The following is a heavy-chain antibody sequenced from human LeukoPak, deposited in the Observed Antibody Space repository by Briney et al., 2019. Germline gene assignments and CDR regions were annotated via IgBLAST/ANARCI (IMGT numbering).Heavy chain of an antibody. CDR3: AHGGAYSYGTSYYFDY. J-gene: IGHJ4*02. Sequence: QTLSLTCAVSGGSISSGGYSWSWIRQPPGKGLEWLALIYWDDDKRYSPSLKSRLTITKDTSKNQVVLTMTNMDPVDTATYYCAHGGAYSYGTSYYFDYWGQGTLVTVSS. CDR1: GGSISSGGYS. V-gene: IGHV2-5*08. CDR2: IYWDDDK. D-gene: IGHD5-18*01.